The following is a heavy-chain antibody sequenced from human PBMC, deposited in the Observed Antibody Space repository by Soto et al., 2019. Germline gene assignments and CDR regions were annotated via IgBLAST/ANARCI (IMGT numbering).Heavy chain of an antibody. CDR1: GYTFTNYW. J-gene: IGHJ4*02. CDR3: VRPNFGALTHFDF. D-gene: IGHD3-16*01. V-gene: IGHV5-51*01. CDR2: IFPGDSDT. Sequence: PGVSLKISCKAIGYTFTNYWIGWVRQTPGKGLEWMGIIFPGDSDTRYNPSFEGQVTVSADESISTAYLQWNTLKASDTAMYYCVRPNFGALTHFDFWGQGTLVTVSS.